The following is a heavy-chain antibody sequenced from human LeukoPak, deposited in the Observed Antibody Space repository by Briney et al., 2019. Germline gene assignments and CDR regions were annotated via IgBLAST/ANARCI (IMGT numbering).Heavy chain of an antibody. V-gene: IGHV4-59*01. CDR3: ARVHSSSWLNYYYYTDV. CDR1: GGSISSYY. Sequence: KASETLSLTCTVSGGSISSYYWSWIRQPPGKGLEWIGYIYYSGSSTYNPSLKSRVIISVDTSKNQFSLKLSSVTAADTAVYYCARVHSSSWLNYYYYTDVWGKGTTVTISS. D-gene: IGHD6-13*01. CDR2: IYYSGSS. J-gene: IGHJ6*03.